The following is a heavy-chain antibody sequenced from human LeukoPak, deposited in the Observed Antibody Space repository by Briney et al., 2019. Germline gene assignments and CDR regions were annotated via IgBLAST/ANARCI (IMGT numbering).Heavy chain of an antibody. CDR1: AGSISTYY. D-gene: IGHD1-26*01. J-gene: IGHJ6*02. V-gene: IGHV4-59*01. Sequence: PSETLSLTCTVSAGSISTYYWSWIRQPPGKGLEWIGYVYYTGNTDYNPSLKSRVTISVDTSKNQFSLKLSSVTAADTAVYYCARTFSESYYYYGMDVWGQGTTVTVSS. CDR2: VYYTGNT. CDR3: ARTFSESYYYYGMDV.